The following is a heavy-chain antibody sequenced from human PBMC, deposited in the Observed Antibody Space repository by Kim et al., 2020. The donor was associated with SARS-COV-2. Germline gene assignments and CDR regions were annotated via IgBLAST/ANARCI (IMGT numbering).Heavy chain of an antibody. D-gene: IGHD3-22*01. Sequence: APGKGRYTISRANAQNTRYLQMNSLRAEDTAVYYCAREGYYDSSGYYRDYWGQGTLVTVSS. J-gene: IGHJ4*02. V-gene: IGHV3-53*01. CDR3: AREGYYDSSGYYRDY.